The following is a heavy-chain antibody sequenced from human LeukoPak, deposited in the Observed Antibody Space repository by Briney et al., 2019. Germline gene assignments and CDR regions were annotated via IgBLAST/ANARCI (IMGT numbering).Heavy chain of an antibody. D-gene: IGHD2-21*02. CDR2: INAEGSRI. V-gene: IGHV3-74*01. CDR3: ARELPREVTLDF. Sequence: GGSLRLSCAASGFTFSTFEMHWVRQAPGKGLVWVSRINAEGSRIGYADSVKGRFTFSRDNARNTLYLQMNSPRAEDTGVYYCARELPREVTLDFWGQGTLVTVSS. J-gene: IGHJ4*02. CDR1: GFTFSTFE.